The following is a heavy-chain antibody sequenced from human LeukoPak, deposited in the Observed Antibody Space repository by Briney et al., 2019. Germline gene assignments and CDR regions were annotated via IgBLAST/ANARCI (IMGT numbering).Heavy chain of an antibody. J-gene: IGHJ4*02. CDR1: GYTFTSYA. CDR3: ARDHPYYYDSSGYYPLDY. Sequence: ASVKVSCKASGYTFTSYAMHWVRQAPGQRLEWMGWINAGNGNTKYSQKFQGRVTITRDTSACTAYMELSSLRSEDTAVYYCARDHPYYYDSSGYYPLDYWGQGTLVTVSS. D-gene: IGHD3-22*01. V-gene: IGHV1-3*01. CDR2: INAGNGNT.